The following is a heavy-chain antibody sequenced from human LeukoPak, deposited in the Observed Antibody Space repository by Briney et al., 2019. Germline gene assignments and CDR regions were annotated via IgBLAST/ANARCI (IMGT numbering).Heavy chain of an antibody. V-gene: IGHV1-18*01. Sequence: ASVKLSCKASGYTFTSYGISWVRQAPGQGLEWMGWIGAYNGNTNYAQKLQGRVTMTTDTSTSTAYMELRSLRSDDTAVYYCARDRGYYYDSSGYHPFDPWGQGTLVTVSS. J-gene: IGHJ5*02. CDR3: ARDRGYYYDSSGYHPFDP. CDR1: GYTFTSYG. D-gene: IGHD3-22*01. CDR2: IGAYNGNT.